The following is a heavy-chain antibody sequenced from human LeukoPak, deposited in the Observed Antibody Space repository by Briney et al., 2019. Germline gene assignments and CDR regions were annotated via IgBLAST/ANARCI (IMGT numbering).Heavy chain of an antibody. CDR3: AREGGPYSSSWYYPLSY. V-gene: IGHV3-33*01. Sequence: GGSLRLSCAASGFTFSSYGMHWVRQAPGKGLEWVAVIWYDGSNKYYADSVKGRFTISRDNSKNTLYLQMNSLRAEDTAVYYCAREGGPYSSSWYYPLSYWGQGTLVTVSS. CDR2: IWYDGSNK. J-gene: IGHJ4*02. D-gene: IGHD6-13*01. CDR1: GFTFSSYG.